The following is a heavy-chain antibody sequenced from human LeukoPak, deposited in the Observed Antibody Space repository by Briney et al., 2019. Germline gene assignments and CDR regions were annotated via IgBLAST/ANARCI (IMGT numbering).Heavy chain of an antibody. D-gene: IGHD5-12*01. CDR3: AREFTGYGNTDY. Sequence: GGSPRLSCAASGLTFSSHWMHWVRQAPGKGLEWVANIRSDGVEKYYVDSVRGRFTISTDTAKNTLYLQMNSLRADDTAVYYCAREFTGYGNTDYWGQGTLVTVSS. V-gene: IGHV3-7*03. CDR2: IRSDGVEK. CDR1: GLTFSSHW. J-gene: IGHJ4*02.